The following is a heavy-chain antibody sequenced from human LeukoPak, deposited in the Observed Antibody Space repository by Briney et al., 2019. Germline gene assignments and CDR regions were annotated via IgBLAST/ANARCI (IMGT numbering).Heavy chain of an antibody. V-gene: IGHV3-30-3*01. CDR3: ARVLGHSGYVGAFDI. D-gene: IGHD5-12*01. J-gene: IGHJ3*02. Sequence: PGRSLRLSCAASGFTFSSYAMHWVRQAPGKGLEWVAVISYDGSNKYYADSVKGRSTISRDNSKNTLYLQMNSLRAEDTAVYYCARVLGHSGYVGAFDIWGQGTMVTVSS. CDR1: GFTFSSYA. CDR2: ISYDGSNK.